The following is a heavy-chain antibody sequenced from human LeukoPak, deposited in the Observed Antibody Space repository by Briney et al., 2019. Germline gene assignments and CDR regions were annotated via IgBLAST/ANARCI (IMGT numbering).Heavy chain of an antibody. D-gene: IGHD5-18*01. J-gene: IGHJ4*02. CDR1: GFTFSNSW. CDR2: INTDGSST. Sequence: GGSLRLSCAASGFTFSNSWMHWVRQTPGKGLVWVSRINTDGSSTSYADSVKGRFTISRDNSKNTLYLQMNSLRAEDTAVYYCAKPKTWIQLWFDFDYWGQGTLVTVSS. CDR3: AKPKTWIQLWFDFDY. V-gene: IGHV3-74*01.